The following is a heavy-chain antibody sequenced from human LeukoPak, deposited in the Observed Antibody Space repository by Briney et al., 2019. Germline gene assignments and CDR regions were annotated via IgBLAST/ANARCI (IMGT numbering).Heavy chain of an antibody. Sequence: SETPSVTSAVHGGSFSGDFWSWIRQPPGKGLEWIGEINHSGSTNYNPSLKSRVTISVDTSKNQFSLKLCSVTAADTAVYYCVIGLEDHNIADWFDPWGQGTLVTVSS. J-gene: IGHJ5*02. CDR3: VIGLEDHNIADWFDP. CDR2: INHSGST. V-gene: IGHV4-34*01. CDR1: GGSFSGDF. D-gene: IGHD2-15*01.